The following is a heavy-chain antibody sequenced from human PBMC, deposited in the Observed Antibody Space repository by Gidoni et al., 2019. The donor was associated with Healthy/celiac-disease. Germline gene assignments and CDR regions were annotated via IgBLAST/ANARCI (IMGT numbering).Heavy chain of an antibody. CDR2: ISSSSSYI. V-gene: IGHV3-21*01. CDR1: GFTFRSYS. Sequence: EVQLVESGGGLVNPGGSLRLSCAASGFTFRSYSMNWVRQAPGKGLEWVSSISSSSSYIYYADSVKGRFTITRDNAKNSLYLQRNSLRAEDTAVYYCASSTAAAGRGSFDYWGQGTLVTVSS. CDR3: ASSTAAAGRGSFDY. J-gene: IGHJ4*02. D-gene: IGHD6-13*01.